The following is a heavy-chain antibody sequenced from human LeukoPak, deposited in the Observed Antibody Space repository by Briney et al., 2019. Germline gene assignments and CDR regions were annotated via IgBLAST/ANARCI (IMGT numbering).Heavy chain of an antibody. V-gene: IGHV3-23*01. CDR1: GFTFSSYA. D-gene: IGHD1-26*01. CDR3: AKDSRYSGSQQPVDY. CDR2: ISGSGGST. J-gene: IGHJ4*02. Sequence: GGSLRLSCAASGFTFSSYAMSWVRQAPGKGLEWGSAISGSGGSTYYADSVKGRFTISRDNSKNTLYLQMNSLRAEDTAVYYCAKDSRYSGSQQPVDYWGQGTLVTVSS.